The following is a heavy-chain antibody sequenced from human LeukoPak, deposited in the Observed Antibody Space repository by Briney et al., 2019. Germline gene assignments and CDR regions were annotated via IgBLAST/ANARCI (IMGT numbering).Heavy chain of an antibody. Sequence: SETLSLTCTVSGGSISSYYWSWIRQPPGKGLEWIGYIYYSGSTYYNPSLKSRVTISVDTSKNQSSLKLSSVTAADTAVYYCARAGAAAAYYYYYYMDVWGKGTTVTVSS. CDR3: ARAGAAAAYYYYYYMDV. D-gene: IGHD6-25*01. CDR1: GGSISSYY. CDR2: IYYSGST. V-gene: IGHV4-59*08. J-gene: IGHJ6*03.